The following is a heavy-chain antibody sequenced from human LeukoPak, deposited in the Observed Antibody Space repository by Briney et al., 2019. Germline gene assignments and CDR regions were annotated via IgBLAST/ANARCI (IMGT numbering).Heavy chain of an antibody. D-gene: IGHD2-2*02. Sequence: GGSLRLSCAASGFTFSSYGMHWVRQAPGKGLEWVAFIRYDGSNKYYADSVKGRFTISRDNSKNTLYLQMNSLRAEDTAVYYCANHCSSTSCYTPAEYFQHWGQGTLVTVSS. CDR1: GFTFSSYG. J-gene: IGHJ1*01. CDR3: ANHCSSTSCYTPAEYFQH. V-gene: IGHV3-30*02. CDR2: IRYDGSNK.